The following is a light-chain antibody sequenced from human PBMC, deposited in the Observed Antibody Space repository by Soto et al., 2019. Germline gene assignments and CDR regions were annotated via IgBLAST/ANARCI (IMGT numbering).Light chain of an antibody. J-gene: IGLJ2*01. Sequence: QSVLTQPPSASGTPGQRVTISCSGSSSNIGSNTVNWYQQLPKTAPKLLIDSSNLRPSGVPDRFSGSKSGTSASLAISGLQSEDEADYYCAAWDDSLNGLVFGGGTKLTVL. CDR1: SSNIGSNT. CDR2: SSN. V-gene: IGLV1-44*01. CDR3: AAWDDSLNGLV.